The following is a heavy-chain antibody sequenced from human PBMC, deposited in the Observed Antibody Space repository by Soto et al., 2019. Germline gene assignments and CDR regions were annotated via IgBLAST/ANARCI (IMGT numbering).Heavy chain of an antibody. V-gene: IGHV3-48*02. D-gene: IGHD1-26*01. CDR2: ISSTSSTT. CDR3: AGYSGSYRLDP. Sequence: EVQLVESGGGLVQPGGSLRLSCAASGITFSGYSMNWVRQAPGKGLEWVSYISSTSSTTYYADSVKGRFTISRDNAKNSLLLQMNSLRDEDTAVYYCAGYSGSYRLDPWGQGTLVTVSS. J-gene: IGHJ5*02. CDR1: GITFSGYS.